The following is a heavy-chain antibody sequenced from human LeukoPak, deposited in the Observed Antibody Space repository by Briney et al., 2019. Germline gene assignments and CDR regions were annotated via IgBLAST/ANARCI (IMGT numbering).Heavy chain of an antibody. CDR1: GGSISSYY. CDR3: ARVKERFLEPQYYFDY. D-gene: IGHD3-3*01. Sequence: SETLSLTCTVSGGSISSYYWGWIRQPPGKGLEWIGSIYYSGSTYYNPSLKSRVTISVDTSKNQFSLKLSSVTAADTAVYYCARVKERFLEPQYYFDYWGQGTLVTVSS. V-gene: IGHV4-39*01. CDR2: IYYSGST. J-gene: IGHJ4*02.